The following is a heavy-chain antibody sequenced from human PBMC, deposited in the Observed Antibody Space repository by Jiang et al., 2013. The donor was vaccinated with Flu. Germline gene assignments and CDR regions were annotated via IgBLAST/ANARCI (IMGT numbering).Heavy chain of an antibody. D-gene: IGHD6-19*01. CDR3: AREGAGYSSGWFDY. CDR1: GYTFTGYY. V-gene: IGHV1-69*13. CDR2: IIPIFGIA. Sequence: AEVKKPGASVKVSCKASGYTFTGYYMHWVRQAPGQGLEWMGGIIPIFGIANYAQKFQGRVTITADESTSTAYMELSSLRSEDTAVYYCAREGAGYSSGWFDYWGQGTLVTVSS. J-gene: IGHJ4*02.